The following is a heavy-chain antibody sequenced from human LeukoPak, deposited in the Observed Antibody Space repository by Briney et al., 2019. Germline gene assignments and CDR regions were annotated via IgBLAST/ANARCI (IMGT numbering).Heavy chain of an antibody. V-gene: IGHV3-15*07. CDR1: GFTFSNAW. D-gene: IGHD3-3*01. CDR2: IRSNSDGGTI. CDR3: AKSVAIYFYYGLDV. Sequence: GGSLRLSCATSGFTFSNAWMNWVRQAPGKGLEWVGRIRSNSDGGTIDYAAPVKGRFTLSRDDSKTTLFLQMNSLRVEDTAPYYCAKSVAIYFYYGLDVWGQGTTVTVSS. J-gene: IGHJ6*02.